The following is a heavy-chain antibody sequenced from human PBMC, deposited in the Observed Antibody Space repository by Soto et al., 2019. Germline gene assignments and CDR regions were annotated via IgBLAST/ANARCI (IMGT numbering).Heavy chain of an antibody. Sequence: SETLSLTCTVSGGSISGYYWSWIRQPPGKGLEWIGYMYKTGSTVYNPSFKSRVIISVDTSKNQFSLKLNSVTAADTAIYYCARDLWGYCGTDCYPLDVWGQGTTVTVSS. D-gene: IGHD2-21*02. CDR2: MYKTGST. CDR3: ARDLWGYCGTDCYPLDV. J-gene: IGHJ6*02. CDR1: GGSISGYY. V-gene: IGHV4-59*01.